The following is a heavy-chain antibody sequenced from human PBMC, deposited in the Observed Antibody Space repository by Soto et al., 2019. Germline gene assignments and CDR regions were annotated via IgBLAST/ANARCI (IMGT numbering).Heavy chain of an antibody. Sequence: PSETLSLTCTVSGGSISSYYWSWIRQPPGKGLEWIGYIYYSGSTNYNPSLKSRVTISVDTSKNQFSLKLSSVTAADTAVYYCARDPATKPPYYYYGMDVWGQGTTVTVSS. CDR3: ARDPATKPPYYYYGMDV. CDR2: IYYSGST. D-gene: IGHD1-26*01. CDR1: GGSISSYY. V-gene: IGHV4-59*01. J-gene: IGHJ6*02.